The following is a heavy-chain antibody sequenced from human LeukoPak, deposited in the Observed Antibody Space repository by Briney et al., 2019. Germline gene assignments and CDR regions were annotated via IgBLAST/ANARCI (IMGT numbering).Heavy chain of an antibody. CDR3: VKERSPFVGFDH. J-gene: IGHJ4*02. CDR1: GFTFSNFG. CDR2: IWSNGINK. V-gene: IGHV3-33*06. Sequence: PGGSLRLSCAASGFTFSNFGMHWVRQAPGKGLQWLAVIWSNGINKYYTESVKGRFTISRDNSQDTLDLHLNSRRAEDTALYYCVKERSPFVGFDHWGQGILVTVSS. D-gene: IGHD2-21*01.